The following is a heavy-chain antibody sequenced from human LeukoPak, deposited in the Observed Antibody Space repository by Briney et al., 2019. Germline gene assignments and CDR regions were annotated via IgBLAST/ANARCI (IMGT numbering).Heavy chain of an antibody. CDR1: GFTFSSYS. CDR3: ARDLSIVVNFDY. D-gene: IGHD3-22*01. CDR2: ISSSSSYI. V-gene: IGHV3-21*01. Sequence: GGSLRLSCAASGFTFSSYSMNWVRQAPGKGLEWVSSISSSSSYIYYADSVKGRFTISRDNAKNSLYLQMNSLRAEDTAVYYCARDLSIVVNFDYWGQGTLVTVSS. J-gene: IGHJ4*02.